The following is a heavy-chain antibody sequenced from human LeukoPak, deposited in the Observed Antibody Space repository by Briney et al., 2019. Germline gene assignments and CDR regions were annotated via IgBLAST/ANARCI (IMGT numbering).Heavy chain of an antibody. D-gene: IGHD3-22*01. J-gene: IGHJ4*02. CDR3: ARDRRYYDSSGYYSDPLDY. CDR1: GFTLSSYW. Sequence: PGGSLRLSCAASGFTLSSYWMHWVRQAPGEGLVWVSRINSDGSSTSYADSVKGRFTISRDNAKNTLYLQMNSLRAEDTAVYYCARDRRYYDSSGYYSDPLDYWGQGTLVTVSS. CDR2: INSDGSST. V-gene: IGHV3-74*01.